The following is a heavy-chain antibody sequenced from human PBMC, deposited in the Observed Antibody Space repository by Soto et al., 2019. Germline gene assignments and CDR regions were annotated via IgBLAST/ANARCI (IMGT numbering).Heavy chain of an antibody. V-gene: IGHV4-59*02. J-gene: IGHJ4*02. CDR3: ARVFPSYCGGDCSYFDS. CDR1: GGSVNSYY. D-gene: IGHD2-21*02. CDR2: IFYSGST. Sequence: SETLSLTCTVSGGSVNSYYWSWIRQPPGKGLEWIGYIFYSGSTKSNPSLRSRVTMSVDMSKNQFSLRLTSVTAADTAVYYCARVFPSYCGGDCSYFDSWGQGTLVTVSS.